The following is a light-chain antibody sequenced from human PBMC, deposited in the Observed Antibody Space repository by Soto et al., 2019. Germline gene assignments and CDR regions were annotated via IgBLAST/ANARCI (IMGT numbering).Light chain of an antibody. V-gene: IGKV1-39*01. J-gene: IGKJ1*01. CDR3: QQSYDGHRT. CDR2: AAS. CDR1: QTINNF. Sequence: DIQMTQSPSSLSASVGDRVTITFRASQTINNFLNWYPHRPGKAPNLLIYAASTLQSGVPSRFSGSGSGTDFTLTISSLQPEDFATDYCQQSYDGHRTFGQGTKVEIK.